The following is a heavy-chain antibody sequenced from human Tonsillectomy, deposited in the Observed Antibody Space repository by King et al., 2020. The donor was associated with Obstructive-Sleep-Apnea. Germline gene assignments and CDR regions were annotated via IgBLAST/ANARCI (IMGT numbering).Heavy chain of an antibody. Sequence: DVQLVESGGGLVQPGGSLRLSCAASGFTISSYSMNWVRQAPGKGLEWVSYISSSSSTLYYADSVKGRFTISRDNAKNSLYLQMNSLRAEDTAVYYCARDLDKGIELMVYGRGGYYYYGMDVWGQGTTVTVSS. CDR1: GFTISSYS. D-gene: IGHD2-8*01. CDR3: ARDLDKGIELMVYGRGGYYYYGMDV. V-gene: IGHV3-48*04. CDR2: ISSSSSTL. J-gene: IGHJ6*02.